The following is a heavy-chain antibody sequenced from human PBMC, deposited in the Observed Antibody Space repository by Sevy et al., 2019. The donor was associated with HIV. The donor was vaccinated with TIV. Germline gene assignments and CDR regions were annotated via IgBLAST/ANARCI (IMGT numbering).Heavy chain of an antibody. CDR1: GFTFSTHA. CDR3: SRDAGYDTYGYYPSDY. Sequence: GGSLRLSCAASGFTFSTHAMHWVRQAPGKGLEWVAAISYDGINKYYADSVKGQFTISRDDSKNTLFLQMKSLTPEDTAVYYCSRDAGYDTYGYYPSDYWGQGTLVTVSS. V-gene: IGHV3-30*03. CDR2: ISYDGINK. J-gene: IGHJ4*02. D-gene: IGHD3-22*01.